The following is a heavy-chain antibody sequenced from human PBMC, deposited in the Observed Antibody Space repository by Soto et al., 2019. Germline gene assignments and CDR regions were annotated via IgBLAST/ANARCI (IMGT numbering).Heavy chain of an antibody. D-gene: IGHD3-10*01. CDR2: INQDGSQR. V-gene: IGHV3-7*01. CDR3: AKYTSADDY. Sequence: ESGGGLVPRGGSLRLSCAGSGFTFRDYWMNWVRQAPGKGLEWVANINQDGSQRYYVDSVKGRFTISRDNAKNSLYLEMNSLRAEDTAVYYCAKYTSADDYWGQGTLVTVSS. CDR1: GFTFRDYW. J-gene: IGHJ4*02.